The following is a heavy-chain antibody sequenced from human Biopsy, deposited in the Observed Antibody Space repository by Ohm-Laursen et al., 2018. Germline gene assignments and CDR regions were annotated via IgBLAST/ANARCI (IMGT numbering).Heavy chain of an antibody. Sequence: GSLSLSCSASGFTFTDYDISWVRHVPGQGLEWLALISPSSTTIYYADSVRGRFFISRDDAKNSESLEMSSLRADDTALYFCARNVRLEMTDHSGVTTYSRYFAMDAWGRGTTVTVSS. D-gene: IGHD1-1*01. V-gene: IGHV3-11*01. CDR2: ISPSSTTI. J-gene: IGHJ6*02. CDR3: ARNVRLEMTDHSGVTTYSRYFAMDA. CDR1: GFTFTDYD.